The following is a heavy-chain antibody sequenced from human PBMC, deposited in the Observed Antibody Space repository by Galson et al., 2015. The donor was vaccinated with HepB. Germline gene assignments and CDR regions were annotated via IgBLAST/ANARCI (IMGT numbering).Heavy chain of an antibody. CDR2: ISYDGGTK. CDR1: QFTFSSHS. J-gene: IGHJ1*01. D-gene: IGHD6-19*01. CDR3: ARDKGGSSGWYLYFRH. Sequence: SLRLSCAASQFTFSSHSMHWIRQAPGKGLEWLAVISYDGGTKYYADSVKGRCTVSRDNSKDTLYLQISSLRPEDTAIYYCARDKGGSSGWYLYFRHWGQGTLVTVSS. V-gene: IGHV3-30-3*01.